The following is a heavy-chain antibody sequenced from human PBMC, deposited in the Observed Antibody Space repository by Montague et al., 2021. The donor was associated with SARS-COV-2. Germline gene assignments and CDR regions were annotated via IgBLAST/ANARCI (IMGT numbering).Heavy chain of an antibody. CDR3: AAEIGYYDFWSGYHDAFDI. Sequence: RLSCAASGFTFSSYAMHWVRQAPGKGLEWVAVISYDGSNKYYADCVKGRLTISRDNSKNTLYLQMNSLRAEDTAVYYCAAEIGYYDFWSGYHDAFDIWGQGTMVTVSS. CDR2: ISYDGSNK. CDR1: GFTFSSYA. J-gene: IGHJ3*02. V-gene: IGHV3-30-3*01. D-gene: IGHD3-3*01.